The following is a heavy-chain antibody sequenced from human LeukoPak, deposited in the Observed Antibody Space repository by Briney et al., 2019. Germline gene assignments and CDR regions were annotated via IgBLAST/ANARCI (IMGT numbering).Heavy chain of an antibody. V-gene: IGHV1-46*01. CDR3: ASSSSGWEQRAPFDY. CDR1: GYTFISYY. Sequence: ASVKVSCKASGYTFISYYMHWVRQAPGQGLEWMGIISPSSGSTSYAQNFQGRVTMTRDTSTSTVYMELSSLRSEDTAVYYCASSSSGWEQRAPFDYWGQGTQVTVSS. CDR2: ISPSSGST. J-gene: IGHJ4*02. D-gene: IGHD6-19*01.